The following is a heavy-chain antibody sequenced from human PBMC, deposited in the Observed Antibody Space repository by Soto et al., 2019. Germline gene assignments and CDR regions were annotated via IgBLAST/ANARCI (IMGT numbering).Heavy chain of an antibody. Sequence: GESLKISCKGSGYSFSSFWIGWVRQMPGKGLGLIGIIYPGDSDIRYSPSFEGQVTMSADRSSSTAYLQWSSLKASDTAMYYCAKHTTYRFYGMDVWGQGTTVTVSS. CDR1: GYSFSSFW. V-gene: IGHV5-51*01. CDR2: IYPGDSDI. D-gene: IGHD1-1*01. CDR3: AKHTTYRFYGMDV. J-gene: IGHJ6*02.